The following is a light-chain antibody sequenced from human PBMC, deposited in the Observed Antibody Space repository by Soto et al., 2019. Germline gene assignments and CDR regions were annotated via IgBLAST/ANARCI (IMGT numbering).Light chain of an antibody. Sequence: EIVLTQSPGTLSLSPGVRATLSCRASRSLSSNYLAWYQQKPGQPPRLLISDASSRATGIPDRFSGSGSGTDFTLTISRLEPEDSAVYYCQQYGRPPAFGGGTKVEIK. CDR2: DAS. CDR1: RSLSSNY. V-gene: IGKV3-20*01. CDR3: QQYGRPPA. J-gene: IGKJ4*01.